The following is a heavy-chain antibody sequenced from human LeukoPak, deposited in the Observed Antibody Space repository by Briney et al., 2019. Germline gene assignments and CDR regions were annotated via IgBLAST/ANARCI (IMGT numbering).Heavy chain of an antibody. CDR1: GFTFSSYS. CDR3: ARDFRYSSQFDY. D-gene: IGHD6-13*01. Sequence: GGSLRLSCAASGFTFSSYSMNWVRQAPGKGLEWVSSISSSSSYIYYADLVKGRFTISRDNAKNSLYLQMNSLRAEDTAVYYCARDFRYSSQFDYWGQGTLVTVSS. CDR2: ISSSSSYI. V-gene: IGHV3-21*01. J-gene: IGHJ4*02.